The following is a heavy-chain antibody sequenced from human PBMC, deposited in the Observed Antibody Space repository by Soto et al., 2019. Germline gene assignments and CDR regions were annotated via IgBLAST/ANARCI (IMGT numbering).Heavy chain of an antibody. D-gene: IGHD4-17*01. J-gene: IGHJ4*02. CDR3: ARGNYGDPYYFDY. CDR2: MYYSGSP. Sequence: QGQLQESGPGLVKPSQTLSLTCAFSGGSLNSGGYYWSWIRQRPGKGLECIGYMYYSGSPYYNPSLRSRLTMSVDTSKNHFSLKLSSVTAADTAVYYCARGNYGDPYYFDYWGQGILVTVSS. V-gene: IGHV4-31*11. CDR1: GGSLNSGGYY.